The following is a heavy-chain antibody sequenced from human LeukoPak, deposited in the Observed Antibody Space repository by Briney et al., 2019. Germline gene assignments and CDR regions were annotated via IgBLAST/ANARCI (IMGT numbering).Heavy chain of an antibody. D-gene: IGHD3-9*01. J-gene: IGHJ4*02. V-gene: IGHV3-23*01. CDR2: ISGSGGST. CDR1: GFTFSSYA. Sequence: PGGSLRLSCAASGFTFSSYAMSWVRQAPGKGLEWVSAISGSGGSTYYADSVKGRFTISRDNSKNTLYLQMNSLRAEDTAVYYCARDHGRYFDWLLIDYWGQGTLVTVSS. CDR3: ARDHGRYFDWLLIDY.